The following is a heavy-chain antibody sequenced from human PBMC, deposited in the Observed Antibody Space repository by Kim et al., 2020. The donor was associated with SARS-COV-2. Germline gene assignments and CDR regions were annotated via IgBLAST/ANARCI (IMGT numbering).Heavy chain of an antibody. Sequence: GGSLRLSCAASGFTFSNAWMNWVRQAPGKGLEWVGRIKSKIDGGTTDYAAPVKGRFTISRDDSKNTLYLQMNSLKTEDTAVYYCTTDGEYSSGWHLRGLDYWGQGTLVTVSS. CDR3: TTDGEYSSGWHLRGLDY. V-gene: IGHV3-15*01. CDR2: IKSKIDGGTT. J-gene: IGHJ4*02. CDR1: GFTFSNAW. D-gene: IGHD6-19*01.